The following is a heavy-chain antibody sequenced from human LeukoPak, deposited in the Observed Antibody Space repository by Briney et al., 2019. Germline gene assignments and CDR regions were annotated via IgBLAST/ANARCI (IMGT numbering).Heavy chain of an antibody. D-gene: IGHD4-17*01. J-gene: IGHJ5*02. V-gene: IGHV3-11*01. CDR2: ISSSGSTI. CDR1: GFTFSDYY. CDR3: ARYMTTVTTSWFDP. Sequence: GGPLRLSCAASGFTFSDYYMSWIRQAPGKGLEWVSYISSSGSTIYYADSVKGRFTISRDNAKNSLYLQMNSLRAEDTAVYYCARYMTTVTTSWFDPWGQGTLVTVSS.